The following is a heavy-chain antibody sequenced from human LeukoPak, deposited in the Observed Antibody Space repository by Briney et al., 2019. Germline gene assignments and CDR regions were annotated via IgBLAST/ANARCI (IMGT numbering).Heavy chain of an antibody. D-gene: IGHD2-15*01. Sequence: RASVKVSCKASGYTFTSYAMHWVRQAPGQRLEWMGWINAGNGNTKYSQKFQGRVTITRDTSASTAYMELSSLRSEDTAVYYCARDGEDIVVVAPKPPALDYWGQGTLVTVSS. CDR1: GYTFTSYA. CDR3: ARDGEDIVVVAPKPPALDY. CDR2: INAGNGNT. J-gene: IGHJ4*02. V-gene: IGHV1-3*01.